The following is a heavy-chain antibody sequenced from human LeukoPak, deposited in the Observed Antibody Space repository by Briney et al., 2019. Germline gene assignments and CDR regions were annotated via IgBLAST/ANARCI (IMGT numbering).Heavy chain of an antibody. Sequence: SETLSLTCTVSGGSISSTSNYWGWIRQPPGKGLEWIGSIYYSGSTYYNPSLKSRVTISVDTSKNQFSLKLSSVTAADTAVYYCARQIASAGTAGFDFWGQGALVTVSS. J-gene: IGHJ4*02. CDR2: IYYSGST. CDR1: GGSISSTSNY. CDR3: ARQIASAGTAGFDF. D-gene: IGHD6-13*01. V-gene: IGHV4-39*07.